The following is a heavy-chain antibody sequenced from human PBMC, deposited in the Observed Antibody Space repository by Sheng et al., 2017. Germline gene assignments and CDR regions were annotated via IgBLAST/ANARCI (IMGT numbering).Heavy chain of an antibody. CDR2: IKQDGSEK. CDR3: AIDAAMVTDAFDI. V-gene: IGHV3-7*01. CDR1: GFTFRSYW. J-gene: IGHJ3*02. Sequence: EVQLVESGGGLVQPGGYLRLSCAASGFTFRSYWMSWVRQAPGKGLEWVANIKQDGSEKYYVDSVKGRFTISRDNAKNSLYLQMNSLRAEDTAVYYCAIDAAMVTDAFDIWGQGTMVTVSS. D-gene: IGHD5-18*01.